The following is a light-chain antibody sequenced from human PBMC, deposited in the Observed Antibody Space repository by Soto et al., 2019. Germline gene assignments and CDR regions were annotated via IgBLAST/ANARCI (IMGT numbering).Light chain of an antibody. V-gene: IGKV1-5*01. CDR3: QQYNSYTGWT. Sequence: DIHITHSPSTLSASVGDRVTITCRASQSISSWLAWYQQKPGKAPKLLIYDASSLESGVPSRFSGSGSGTEFTPTISSLQPDDFATYYCQQYNSYTGWTFGQGTKVDI. CDR1: QSISSW. J-gene: IGKJ1*01. CDR2: DAS.